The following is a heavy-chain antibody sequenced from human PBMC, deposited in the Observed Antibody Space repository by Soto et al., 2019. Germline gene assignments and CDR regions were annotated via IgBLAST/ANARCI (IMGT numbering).Heavy chain of an antibody. D-gene: IGHD6-6*01. J-gene: IGHJ6*02. V-gene: IGHV5-51*01. CDR1: GYSFTNYW. CDR2: IYPGDSDT. CDR3: ARTRSFTLGFYYDGMDV. Sequence: PGESLKISCKASGYSFTNYWIGWVRQMPGKDLEWMGIIYPGDSDTRYSPSFQGQVTISADKSLRTAYLQWTSLKASDTALYYCARTRSFTLGFYYDGMDVWGQGTTVTVSS.